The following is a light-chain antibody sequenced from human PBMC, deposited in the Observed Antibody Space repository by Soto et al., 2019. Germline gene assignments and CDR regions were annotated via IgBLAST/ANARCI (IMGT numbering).Light chain of an antibody. Sequence: DIQMTQSPSTLSGSVGDRVTITCRASQTISSWLAWYQQKPGKAPKLLIYKAYTLKSGVPSRFSGSGSGTEFTLTISSLQADDVATYYGQHYNSYSEAFGQGTKVELK. CDR1: QTISSW. CDR2: KAY. CDR3: QHYNSYSEA. J-gene: IGKJ1*01. V-gene: IGKV1-5*03.